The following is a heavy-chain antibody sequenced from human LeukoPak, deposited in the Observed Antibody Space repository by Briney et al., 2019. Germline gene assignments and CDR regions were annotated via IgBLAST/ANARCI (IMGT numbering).Heavy chain of an antibody. D-gene: IGHD3-3*01. J-gene: IGHJ5*02. V-gene: IGHV4-59*01. Sequence: PSETLSLTCAVYGGSFSGYYWSWIRQPPGKGLEWIGYIYYSGSTNYNPSLKSRVTISVDTSKNQFSLKLSSVTAADTAVYYCARAERITIFGVVTSFDPWGQGTLVTVSS. CDR2: IYYSGST. CDR3: ARAERITIFGVVTSFDP. CDR1: GGSFSGYY.